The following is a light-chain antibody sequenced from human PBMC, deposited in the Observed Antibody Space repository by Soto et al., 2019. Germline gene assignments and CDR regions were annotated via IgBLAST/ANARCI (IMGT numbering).Light chain of an antibody. J-gene: IGKJ1*01. CDR3: QCYSSYPWT. V-gene: IGKV1-8*01. CDR1: QGISSY. CDR2: DAS. Sequence: AIRMTQSPSSFSASTGDRVTITCRASQGISSYLAWYQQKPGKAPRLLIYDASTLQSGVPSRFSGSGSGTEFSLTISSLQPDDFGTYYCQCYSSYPWTFGQGTKVDIK.